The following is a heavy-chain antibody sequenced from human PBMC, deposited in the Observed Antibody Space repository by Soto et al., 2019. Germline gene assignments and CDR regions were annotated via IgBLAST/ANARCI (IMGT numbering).Heavy chain of an antibody. D-gene: IGHD4-17*01. V-gene: IGHV3-23*01. CDR2: ISTNGDTA. CDR3: AKDLSRWHHYAFDS. J-gene: IGHJ5*01. CDR1: GFTFSNYG. Sequence: PGGSLILSCAASGFTFSNYGMNWVRQAPGKGLEWVSGISTNGDTANYADSVKGRFTISRDNSKNALYMQMNGLRPEDTAVYYCAKDLSRWHHYAFDSWGQGTLVTVSA.